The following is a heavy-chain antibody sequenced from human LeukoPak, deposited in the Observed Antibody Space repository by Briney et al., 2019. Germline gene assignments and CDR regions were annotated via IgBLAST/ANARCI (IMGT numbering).Heavy chain of an antibody. CDR3: ARDHYYGSGSYYNSIRYYYGMDV. CDR1: GFTFSTYN. J-gene: IGHJ6*02. V-gene: IGHV3-7*01. CDR2: IKQDGSEK. Sequence: GGSLRLSCAASGFTFSTYNMNWVRQAPGKGLEWVANIKQDGSEKYYVDSVKGRFTISRDNAKNSLYLQMNSLRAEDTAVYYCARDHYYGSGSYYNSIRYYYGMDVWGQGTTVTVSS. D-gene: IGHD3-10*01.